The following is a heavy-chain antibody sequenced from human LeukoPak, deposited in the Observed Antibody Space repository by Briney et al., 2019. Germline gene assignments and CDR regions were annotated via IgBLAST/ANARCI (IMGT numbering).Heavy chain of an antibody. D-gene: IGHD5-12*01. J-gene: IGHJ4*02. CDR1: GGTFSSYA. CDR3: ASRSGYSGYDWGGFFDY. CDR2: IIPIFGTA. Sequence: GASVKVSCKASGGTFSSYAISWVRQAPGQGLVWMGGIIPIFGTANYAQKFQGRVTITTDESTSTAYMELSSLRSEDTAVYYCASRSGYSGYDWGGFFDYWGQGTLVTVSS. V-gene: IGHV1-69*05.